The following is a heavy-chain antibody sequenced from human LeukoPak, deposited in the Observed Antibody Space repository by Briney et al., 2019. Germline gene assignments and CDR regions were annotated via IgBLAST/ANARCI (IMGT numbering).Heavy chain of an antibody. D-gene: IGHD3-10*01. J-gene: IGHJ4*02. CDR2: IYYSGST. CDR1: GGSISSYY. CDR3: VLGDYGSGSYPLPLNY. Sequence: LETLSLTCTVSGGSISSYYWSWIRQPPGKGLEWIWYIYYSGSTNYNPSLKSRVTISVDTSKNQFSLKLSSVTAADTAVYYCVLGDYGSGSYPLPLNYWGQGTLVTVSS. V-gene: IGHV4-59*01.